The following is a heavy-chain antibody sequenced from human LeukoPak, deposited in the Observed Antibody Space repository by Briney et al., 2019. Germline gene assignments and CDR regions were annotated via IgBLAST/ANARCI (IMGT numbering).Heavy chain of an antibody. D-gene: IGHD1-1*01. CDR1: GYTFTHYR. V-gene: IGHV1-2*02. CDR2: VNPDSGAT. CDR3: ARENWYSDY. Sequence: ASVKVSCKASGYTFTHYRLHWVRQAHGQGLEWMGWVNPDSGATNYQQNFQGRVTMTRDTSISTVYMELSRLRSDDMAVYYCARENWYSDYWGQGTLVTVSS. J-gene: IGHJ4*02.